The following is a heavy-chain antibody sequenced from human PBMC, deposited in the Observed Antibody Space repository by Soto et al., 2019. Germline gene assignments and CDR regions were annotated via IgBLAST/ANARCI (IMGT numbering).Heavy chain of an antibody. V-gene: IGHV1-18*01. CDR1: GYTFTSYG. CDR2: ISAYNGNT. J-gene: IGHJ6*03. D-gene: IGHD2-21*01. Sequence: ASVKVSCKASGYTFTSYGISWVRQAPGQGLEWMGWISAYNGNTNYAQKFQERVTMTTDISTSTAYMELSSLRSEDTAVYYCADCYMDVWGKGTTVTVSS. CDR3: ADCYMDV.